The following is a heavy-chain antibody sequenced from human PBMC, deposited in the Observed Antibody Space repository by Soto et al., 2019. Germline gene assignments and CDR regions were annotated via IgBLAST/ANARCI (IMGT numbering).Heavy chain of an antibody. CDR3: SRSSGWYEAEAFDM. V-gene: IGHV3-11*01. J-gene: IGHJ3*02. CDR2: LSRSGNTI. D-gene: IGHD6-19*01. CDR1: GFTFGDYE. Sequence: QVQLVESGGGLVQPGGSLRLSCAASGFTFGDYEMSWFRQAAGKGPEWVSFLSRSGNTIYYADSVEGRFSICRDNAENSLYLQMESLRVEDTATYFCSRSSGWYEAEAFDMWGQGTMVTVSA.